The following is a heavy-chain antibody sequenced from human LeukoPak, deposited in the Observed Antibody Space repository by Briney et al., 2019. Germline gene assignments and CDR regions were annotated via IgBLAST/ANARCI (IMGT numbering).Heavy chain of an antibody. D-gene: IGHD2-2*03. Sequence: ATVKVSCKASGGTFSSYAISWVRQAPGQGLEWMGGIIPIFGTANYAQKFQGRVTITADESTSTAYMELSSLRSEDTAVYYCASAIPVDIVVVPAHFDYWGQGTLVTVSS. CDR3: ASAIPVDIVVVPAHFDY. CDR1: GGTFSSYA. V-gene: IGHV1-69*01. J-gene: IGHJ4*02. CDR2: IIPIFGTA.